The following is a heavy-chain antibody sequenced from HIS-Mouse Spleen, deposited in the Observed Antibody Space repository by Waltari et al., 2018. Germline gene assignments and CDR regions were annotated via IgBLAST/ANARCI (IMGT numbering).Heavy chain of an antibody. CDR3: AREIPYSSSWYDWYFDL. CDR1: GGSISSRSYY. J-gene: IGHJ2*01. V-gene: IGHV4-39*07. CDR2: IYYSGST. D-gene: IGHD6-13*01. Sequence: QLQLQESGPGLVKPSETLSLTCTVPGGSISSRSYYCGWIRQPPGKGLEWIGSIYYSGSTYYNPSLKSRVTISVDTSKNQFSLKLSSVTAADTAVYYCAREIPYSSSWYDWYFDLWGRGTLVTVSS.